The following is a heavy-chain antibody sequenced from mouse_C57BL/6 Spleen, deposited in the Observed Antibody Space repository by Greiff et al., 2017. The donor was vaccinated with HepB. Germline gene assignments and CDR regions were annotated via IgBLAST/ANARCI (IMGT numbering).Heavy chain of an antibody. CDR3: ARGDGNYGWYFDV. V-gene: IGHV1-53*01. J-gene: IGHJ1*03. CDR2: INPSNGGT. Sequence: QVHVKQPGTELVKPGASVKLSCKASGYTFTSYWMHWVKQRPGQGLEWIGNINPSNGGTNYNEKFKSKATLTVDKSSSTAYMQLSSLTSEDSAVYYCARGDGNYGWYFDVWGTGTTVTVSS. D-gene: IGHD2-1*01. CDR1: GYTFTSYW.